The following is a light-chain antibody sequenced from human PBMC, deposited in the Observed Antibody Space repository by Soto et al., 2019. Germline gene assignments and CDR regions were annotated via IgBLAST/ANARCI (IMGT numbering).Light chain of an antibody. CDR1: SSDIGGYIY. Sequence: QSVLTQPASVSGSPGQSITISCTGTSSDIGGYIYVSWYQQHPGKAPKLMIYDVSNRPSGVSNRFSGSKSGNTASLTISGLQAEDEADYYCSSYTSSISLVFGGGTKVTVL. J-gene: IGLJ3*02. CDR3: SSYTSSISLV. CDR2: DVS. V-gene: IGLV2-14*01.